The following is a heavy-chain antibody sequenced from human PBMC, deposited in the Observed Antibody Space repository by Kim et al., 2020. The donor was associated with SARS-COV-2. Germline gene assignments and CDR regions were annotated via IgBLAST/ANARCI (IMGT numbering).Heavy chain of an antibody. Sequence: SETLSLTCAVYGGSFSGYYWSWIRQPPGKGLEWIGEINHSGSTNYNPSLKSRVTISVDTSKNQFSLKLSSVTAADTAVYYCARGGDVAVAGTGWFDPWGQGTLVTVSS. CDR3: ARGGDVAVAGTGWFDP. D-gene: IGHD6-19*01. CDR1: GGSFSGYY. CDR2: INHSGST. J-gene: IGHJ5*02. V-gene: IGHV4-34*01.